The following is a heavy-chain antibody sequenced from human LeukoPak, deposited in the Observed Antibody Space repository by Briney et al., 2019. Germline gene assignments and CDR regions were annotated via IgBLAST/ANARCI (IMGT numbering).Heavy chain of an antibody. J-gene: IGHJ3*02. CDR3: ARDPKGIAVRGHAFDI. D-gene: IGHD6-19*01. CDR2: ITPNNGGT. Sequence: ASVKVSCKASGYTFTGYYIHWVRQAPGQGLEWMGWITPNNGGTNYAQKFQGRVTMTRDTSISTAYMELSRLRSDDTAVYYCARDPKGIAVRGHAFDIWGQGTMVTVSS. CDR1: GYTFTGYY. V-gene: IGHV1-2*02.